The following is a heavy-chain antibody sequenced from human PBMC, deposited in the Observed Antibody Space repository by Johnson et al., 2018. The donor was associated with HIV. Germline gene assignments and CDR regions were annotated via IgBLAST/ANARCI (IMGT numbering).Heavy chain of an antibody. CDR1: GFTFDDYG. CDR3: ARGRGYGAERGALDN. J-gene: IGHJ3*02. Sequence: VHLVESGGGVVWPGGSLRLSCAASGFTFDDYGMNWVRQVPGKGLEWVSGINWSGHDTAYSDSVKGRFTISRDNAKNSLYLQMNGLRDEDTAWYYCARGRGYGAERGALDNWGQGTMVTVSA. V-gene: IGHV3-20*04. D-gene: IGHD4-17*01. CDR2: INWSGHDT.